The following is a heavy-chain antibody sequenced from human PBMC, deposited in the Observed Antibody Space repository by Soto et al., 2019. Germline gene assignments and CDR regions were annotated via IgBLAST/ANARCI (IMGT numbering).Heavy chain of an antibody. CDR1: GGSFSGYY. D-gene: IGHD6-13*01. J-gene: IGHJ4*02. CDR2: IYYSGST. Sequence: PSETLSLTCAVYGGSFSGYYWSWIRQPPGKGLEWIGYIYYSGSTNYNPSLKSRVTISVDTSKNQFSLKLSSVTAADTAVYYCARGQGKAAVFWGQGTLVTVSS. V-gene: IGHV4-59*01. CDR3: ARGQGKAAVF.